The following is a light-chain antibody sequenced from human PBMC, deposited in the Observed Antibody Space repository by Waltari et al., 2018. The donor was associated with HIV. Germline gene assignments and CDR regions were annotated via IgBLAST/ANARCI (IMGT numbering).Light chain of an antibody. J-gene: IGKJ1*01. V-gene: IGKV1-8*01. CDR3: QQYYNFPRT. CDR2: AAS. CDR1: QGISSY. Sequence: AVRMTQSPSTFSASTGDIVTITCRASQGISSYLAWYQQKPGTAPKLLIYAASILQSGVPSRFSASGSGTNFTLTINCLQSEDLATYYCQQYYNFPRTCGQGTKVEL.